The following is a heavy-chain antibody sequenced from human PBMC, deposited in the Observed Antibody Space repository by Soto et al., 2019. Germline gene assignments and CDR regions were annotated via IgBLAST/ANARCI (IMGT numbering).Heavy chain of an antibody. CDR3: ASFRYSSSWYLDFDY. CDR2: IYPGDSDT. Sequence: GESLKISCKGSGYSFTSYWIGWVRQMPGKGLEGMGIIYPGDSDTRYSPSFQGQVTISADKSISTAYLQWSSLKASDTAMYYCASFRYSSSWYLDFDYWGQGTLVTVSS. V-gene: IGHV5-51*01. CDR1: GYSFTSYW. J-gene: IGHJ4*02. D-gene: IGHD6-13*01.